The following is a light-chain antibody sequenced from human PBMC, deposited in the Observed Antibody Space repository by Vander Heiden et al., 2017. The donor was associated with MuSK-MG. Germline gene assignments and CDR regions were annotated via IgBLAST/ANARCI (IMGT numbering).Light chain of an antibody. CDR2: EVS. J-gene: IGLJ1*01. Sequence: QSALPQPASVSGPPGQSITISCTGTSSDVGGYNYVSWYQQHPGKAPKVMIYEVSNRPSGVSNRFSGSKSGNTASLTISGLQAEDEADYYCNSYTSSYTYVFGTGTKVTVL. CDR1: SSDVGGYNY. V-gene: IGLV2-14*01. CDR3: NSYTSSYTYV.